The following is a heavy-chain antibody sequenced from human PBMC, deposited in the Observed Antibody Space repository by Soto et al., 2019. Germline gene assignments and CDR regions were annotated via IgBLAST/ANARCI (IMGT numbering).Heavy chain of an antibody. CDR2: ISSSSSSI. D-gene: IGHD5-12*01. J-gene: IGHJ2*01. V-gene: IGHV3-48*02. Sequence: EVQLVESGGGLVQPGGSLRLSCAASGFTFSTYSMNWVRLAPGKGLEWVSYISSSSSSIYYADSVKGRFTISRDNAKNSLYLQMNSLRDEDTAVYYCARDLVAQGWYFDLWGRGTLVTVSS. CDR3: ARDLVAQGWYFDL. CDR1: GFTFSTYS.